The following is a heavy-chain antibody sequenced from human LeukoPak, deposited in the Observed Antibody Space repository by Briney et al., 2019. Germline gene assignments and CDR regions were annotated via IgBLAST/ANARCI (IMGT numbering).Heavy chain of an antibody. J-gene: IGHJ4*02. D-gene: IGHD6-13*01. CDR2: IWYDGSNK. V-gene: IGHV3-33*01. CDR3: ARDSRYSSSWTDY. Sequence: GGSLRLSCAASGFTFSSYGMHWVRQAPGKGLEWVAVIWYDGSNKYYADSVKGRFTISRDNSKNTLYPQMNSLRAEDTAVYYCARDSRYSSSWTDYWGQGTLVTVSS. CDR1: GFTFSSYG.